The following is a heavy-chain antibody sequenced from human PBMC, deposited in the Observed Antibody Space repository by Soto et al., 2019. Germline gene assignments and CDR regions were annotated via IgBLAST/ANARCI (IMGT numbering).Heavy chain of an antibody. J-gene: IGHJ5*02. CDR1: GGSISSGGYY. V-gene: IGHV4-31*03. CDR2: IYYSGST. CDR3: ARGNGDYGGWFDP. D-gene: IGHD4-17*01. Sequence: QVQLQESGPGLVKPSQTLSLTCTVSGGSISSGGYYWRWIRQHPGKGLEWIGYIYYSGSTYYNPSLKSRVTKSLDTAKNQFSLKLSSVTAADTAVYYCARGNGDYGGWFDPGGQGTLVTVSS.